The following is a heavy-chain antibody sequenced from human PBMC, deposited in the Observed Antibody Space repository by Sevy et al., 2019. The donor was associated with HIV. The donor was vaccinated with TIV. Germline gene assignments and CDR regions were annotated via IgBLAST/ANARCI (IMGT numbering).Heavy chain of an antibody. CDR2: IYPGDSET. D-gene: IGHD3-22*01. CDR1: GYSFTNYW. Sequence: GESLKISCKGSGYSFTNYWIAWVRQMPGKGLEWMGIIYPGDSETRYSPSLQVQVTISADKSISTAYLHGSSRKASDTAMYYCARFYDSSGHFPSDYWGQGTLVTVSS. J-gene: IGHJ4*02. V-gene: IGHV5-51*01. CDR3: ARFYDSSGHFPSDY.